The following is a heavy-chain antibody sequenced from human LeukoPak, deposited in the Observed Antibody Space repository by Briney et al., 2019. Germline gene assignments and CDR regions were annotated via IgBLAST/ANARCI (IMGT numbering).Heavy chain of an antibody. CDR2: IYRSGST. V-gene: IGHV4-38-2*02. Sequence: PSETLSLTCAVSAYSISSGYYWGWIRQPPGKGLEWIGSIYRSGSTYYNPSLKSRVTISVDTSKNQFSLKLSSVTAADTAVYYCARDIGTYGSGSYYSDAFDIWGQGTMVTVSS. CDR1: AYSISSGYY. J-gene: IGHJ3*02. CDR3: ARDIGTYGSGSYYSDAFDI. D-gene: IGHD3-10*01.